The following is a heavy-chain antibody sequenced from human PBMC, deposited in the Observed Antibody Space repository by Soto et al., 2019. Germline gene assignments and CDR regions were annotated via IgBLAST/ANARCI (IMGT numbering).Heavy chain of an antibody. CDR3: ASWSDWNPLYDHGMDV. CDR2: IIPLHNTS. Sequence: QVHLLQSGAEVKKPGSSLKVSCKVSGGAFTNYSLNWVRHSPGQGLEWLGGIIPLHNTSNYSLKFVGRLSVTADISSSTVYMHLSGLTSGDTATYYCASWSDWNPLYDHGMDVWGQGTTVTVSS. J-gene: IGHJ6*02. CDR1: GGAFTNYS. V-gene: IGHV1-69*06. D-gene: IGHD1-1*01.